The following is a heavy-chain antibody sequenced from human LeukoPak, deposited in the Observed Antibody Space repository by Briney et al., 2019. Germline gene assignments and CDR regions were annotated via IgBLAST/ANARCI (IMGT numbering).Heavy chain of an antibody. V-gene: IGHV3-74*01. CDR3: AKDLGIAAAEWFDP. Sequence: GGSLRLSCAASGFTFSSYWMHWVRQAPGKGLVWVSRINSDGSSTSYADSVKGRFTISRDNSKNTLYLQMNSLRAEDTAVYYCAKDLGIAAAEWFDPWGQGTLVTVSS. CDR2: INSDGSST. CDR1: GFTFSSYW. D-gene: IGHD6-13*01. J-gene: IGHJ5*02.